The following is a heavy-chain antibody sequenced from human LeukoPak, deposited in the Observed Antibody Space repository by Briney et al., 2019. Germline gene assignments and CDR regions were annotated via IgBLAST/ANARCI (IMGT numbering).Heavy chain of an antibody. V-gene: IGHV4-38-2*02. CDR1: GYSISSGYY. CDR3: ARETLRGYSYGYTVTELGSGYFDY. J-gene: IGHJ4*02. D-gene: IGHD5-18*01. CDR2: IYHSGST. Sequence: SETLSLTCTVSGYSISSGYYWGWIRQPPGKGLEWIGSIYHSGSTYYNPSLKSRVTISVDTSKNQFSLKLSSVTAADTAVYYCARETLRGYSYGYTVTELGSGYFDYWGQGTLVTVSS.